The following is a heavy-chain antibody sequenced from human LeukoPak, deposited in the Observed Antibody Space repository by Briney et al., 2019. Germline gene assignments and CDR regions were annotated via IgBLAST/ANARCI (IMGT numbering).Heavy chain of an antibody. CDR1: GYSITIGYY. V-gene: IGHV4-38-2*01. J-gene: IGHJ4*02. Sequence: PSETLSLTCAVSGYSITIGYYWGWIRQPPGKGLEWIGSIYHRGSTYYNPSLKSRVTISVDTSKNQFSLKLSSVTDADTAVYYCARMTTVTHVLDFDYWGQGTLVTVSS. D-gene: IGHD4-17*01. CDR2: IYHRGST. CDR3: ARMTTVTHVLDFDY.